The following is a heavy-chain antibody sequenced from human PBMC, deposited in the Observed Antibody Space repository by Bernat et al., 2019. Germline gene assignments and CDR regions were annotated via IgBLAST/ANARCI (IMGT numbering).Heavy chain of an antibody. Sequence: QVQLQESGPGLVKPSQTLSLTCTVSGGSISSGGYYWSWIRQHPGKGLEWIGYIYYSGSTYYNPSLKSRVTISVATSKNQFSLKLSSVTAADTAVYYCARPGLAAVEYYFDYWGQGTLVTVSS. J-gene: IGHJ4*02. CDR3: ARPGLAAVEYYFDY. D-gene: IGHD2-8*02. V-gene: IGHV4-31*03. CDR2: IYYSGST. CDR1: GGSISSGGYY.